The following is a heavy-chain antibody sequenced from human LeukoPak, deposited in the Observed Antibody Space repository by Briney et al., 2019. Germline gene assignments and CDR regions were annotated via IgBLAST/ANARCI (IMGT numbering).Heavy chain of an antibody. CDR3: ASGLYGMDV. Sequence: PGGSLSHSCAASGFTFSSYAINWVRQAPGKGLEWVSGISGSGGSTYYADPVKGRFTISRDNSKNTLYLQMNSLRAEDTAVYYCASGLYGMDVWGQGTTVTVSS. CDR2: ISGSGGST. D-gene: IGHD2-21*01. V-gene: IGHV3-23*01. CDR1: GFTFSSYA. J-gene: IGHJ6*02.